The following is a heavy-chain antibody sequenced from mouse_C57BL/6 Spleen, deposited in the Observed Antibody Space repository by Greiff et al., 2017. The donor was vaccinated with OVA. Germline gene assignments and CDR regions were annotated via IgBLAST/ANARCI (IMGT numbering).Heavy chain of an antibody. Sequence: VQLQQPGAELVKPGASVKLSCKASGYTFTSNWMQWVKQRPGQGLEWIGEIDPSDSYTNYNQKFKGKATLTVDTSSSTAYMQLSSLTSEDSAVYYCARKGYYSNYYWYFDVWGTGTTVTVSS. V-gene: IGHV1-50*01. CDR2: IDPSDSYT. J-gene: IGHJ1*03. CDR1: GYTFTSNW. CDR3: ARKGYYSNYYWYFDV. D-gene: IGHD2-5*01.